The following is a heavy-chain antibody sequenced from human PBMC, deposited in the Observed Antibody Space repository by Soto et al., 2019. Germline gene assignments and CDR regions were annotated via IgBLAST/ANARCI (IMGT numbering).Heavy chain of an antibody. D-gene: IGHD3-10*01. CDR3: ARARPPYYYGSGSYLGYYYYMDV. V-gene: IGHV4-59*01. J-gene: IGHJ6*03. Sequence: QVQLQESGPGLVKPSETLSLTCTVSGGSISSYYWSWIRQPPGKGLEWIGYIYYSGSTNYNPSLKSRVPISVDTSKTQFSLKLSSVTAADTAVYYCARARPPYYYGSGSYLGYYYYMDVWGKGTTVTVSS. CDR2: IYYSGST. CDR1: GGSISSYY.